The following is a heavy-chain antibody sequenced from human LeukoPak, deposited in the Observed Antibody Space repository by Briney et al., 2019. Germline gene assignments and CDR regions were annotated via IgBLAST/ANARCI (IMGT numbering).Heavy chain of an antibody. CDR3: AKDGGSGSYVDY. Sequence: PGGSLGLSWGASGFTFDDYAMDWVRQAPGKGLGGGSLISWDGGSTYYADSGKGRFTISRDNSNNSMYLHMNSLRAEDTAFYYCAKDGGSGSYVDYWGQGTPVTVSS. D-gene: IGHD1-26*01. J-gene: IGHJ4*02. CDR2: ISWDGGST. CDR1: GFTFDDYA. V-gene: IGHV3-43D*03.